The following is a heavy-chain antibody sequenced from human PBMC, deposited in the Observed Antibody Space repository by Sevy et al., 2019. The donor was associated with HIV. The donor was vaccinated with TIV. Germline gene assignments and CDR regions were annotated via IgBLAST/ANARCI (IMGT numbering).Heavy chain of an antibody. D-gene: IGHD6-13*01. CDR2: IYSGGDT. CDR3: ARDLRVATASGGMDV. V-gene: IGHV3-53*01. CDR1: GFTFTNYA. Sequence: GGCLRLSCAASGFTFTNYAMNWVRQAPGKGLEWVSIIYSGGDTYYADSVKGRFTISRDNSKNTLYLQMNNLRAEDTAVAYCARDLRVATASGGMDVWGQGTTVTVSS. J-gene: IGHJ6*02.